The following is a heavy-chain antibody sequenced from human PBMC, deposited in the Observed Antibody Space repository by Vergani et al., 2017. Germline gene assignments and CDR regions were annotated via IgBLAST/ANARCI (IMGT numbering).Heavy chain of an antibody. CDR3: VRHRGSGGFFPSSYFYGMDV. D-gene: IGHD3-10*01. V-gene: IGHV4-38-2*01. J-gene: IGHJ6*02. CDR2: IHHSGDT. Sequence: QVQLQESGPGLVKPSETLTLTCDVSDSSIMTNPYWGWFRQSPGKGLEWIGCIHHSGDTHYNSSLKSRVSISLVSSSKFSLSLTSVTAADTAIYYCVRHRGSGGFFPSSYFYGMDVWGHGTTVTVSS. CDR1: DSSIMTNPY.